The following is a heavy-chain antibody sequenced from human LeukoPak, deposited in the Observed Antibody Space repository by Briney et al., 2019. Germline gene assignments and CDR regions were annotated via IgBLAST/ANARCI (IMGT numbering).Heavy chain of an antibody. Sequence: GGSLRLSCAASGFTFSSYGMHWVRQAPGKGLEWVADISYDGSNKYYADSVKGRFTISRDNSKNTLYLQMNSLRAEDTAVYYCVVVAATTDFDYWGQGTLVTVSS. CDR3: VVVAATTDFDY. J-gene: IGHJ4*02. CDR1: GFTFSSYG. CDR2: ISYDGSNK. D-gene: IGHD2-15*01. V-gene: IGHV3-30*03.